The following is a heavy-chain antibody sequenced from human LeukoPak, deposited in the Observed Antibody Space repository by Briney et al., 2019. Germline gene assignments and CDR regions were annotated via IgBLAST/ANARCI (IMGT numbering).Heavy chain of an antibody. CDR1: GGSFSGYY. CDR3: ARGGGTGRPPYYFDY. Sequence: SETLSLTCAVYGGSFSGYYWSWIRQPPGKGLEWIGEINHSGSTNYNPSLKSRVTISVDTSKNQFSLKLSSVTAADTAVYYCARGGGTGRPPYYFDYWGQGTLVTDSS. CDR2: INHSGST. V-gene: IGHV4-34*01. J-gene: IGHJ4*02. D-gene: IGHD3/OR15-3a*01.